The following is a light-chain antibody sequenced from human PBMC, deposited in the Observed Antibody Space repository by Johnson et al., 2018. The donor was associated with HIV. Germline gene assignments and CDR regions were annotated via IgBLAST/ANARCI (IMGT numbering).Light chain of an antibody. CDR1: SSNIGNNF. V-gene: IGLV1-51*01. CDR3: ATWDTGLSAGV. Sequence: QSVLTQPPSVSAAPGQKVTISCSGSSSNIGNNFVSWYQQLPGRAPKLLIYDNNKRPSRIPARFSGSKSGTSATLGITGLQTGDEADYYCATWDTGLSAGVFGTGPKVTVL. J-gene: IGLJ1*01. CDR2: DNN.